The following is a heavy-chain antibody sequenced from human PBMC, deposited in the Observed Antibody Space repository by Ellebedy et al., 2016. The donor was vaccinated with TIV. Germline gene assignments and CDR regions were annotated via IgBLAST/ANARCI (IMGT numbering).Heavy chain of an antibody. CDR2: ISGSGGST. D-gene: IGHD2-21*02. V-gene: IGHV3-23*01. CDR3: ARAPTAIFAHFYYYYYYMDV. CDR1: GFTFSSYA. Sequence: GESLKISXAASGFTFSSYAMSWVRQAPGRRLEWVSAISGSGGSTHYVDSVRGRFIISRDNSKNTLYLQMTSLRAEDTDVYYCARAPTAIFAHFYYYYYYMDVWGKGTTVTVSS. J-gene: IGHJ6*03.